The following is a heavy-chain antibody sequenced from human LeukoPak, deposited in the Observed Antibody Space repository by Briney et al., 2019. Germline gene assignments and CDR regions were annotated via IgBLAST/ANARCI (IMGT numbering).Heavy chain of an antibody. Sequence: PPGRSLRLSCAASGFTFSSYGMHWVRQAPGKGLEWVAVISYDGSNKYYADSVKGRLTISRDNSKNTLYLQMNSLRAEDTAVYYCAKDNTHYDFWSGYAHWGQGTLVTVSS. V-gene: IGHV3-30*18. D-gene: IGHD3-3*01. CDR3: AKDNTHYDFWSGYAH. CDR1: GFTFSSYG. CDR2: ISYDGSNK. J-gene: IGHJ4*02.